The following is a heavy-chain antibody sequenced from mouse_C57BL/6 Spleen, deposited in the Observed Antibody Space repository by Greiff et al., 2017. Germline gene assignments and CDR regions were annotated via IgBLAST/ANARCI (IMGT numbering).Heavy chain of an antibody. D-gene: IGHD2-3*01. CDR2: IHPSDSDT. Sequence: QVQLKQPGAELVKPGASVKVSCKASGYTFTSYWMHWVKQRPGQGLEWIGRIHPSDSDTNYNQKFKGKATLTVDKSSSTAYMQLSSLTSEDSAVYYCAIEIGDDGTPRFDYWGQGTTLTVSS. V-gene: IGHV1-74*01. CDR1: GYTFTSYW. J-gene: IGHJ2*01. CDR3: AIEIGDDGTPRFDY.